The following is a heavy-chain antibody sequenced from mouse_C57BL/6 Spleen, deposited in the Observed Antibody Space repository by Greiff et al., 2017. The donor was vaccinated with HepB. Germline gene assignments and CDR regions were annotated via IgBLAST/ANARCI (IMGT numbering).Heavy chain of an antibody. CDR2: IWSGGST. CDR3: ARGGYGNYAAYYAMDY. V-gene: IGHV2-2*01. D-gene: IGHD2-1*01. Sequence: VQLQQSGPGLVQPSQSLSITCTVSGFSLNSYGVHWVRQSPGKGLEWLGVIWSGGSTDYNAACRSRLSISKDNSKSQDFFKMNSLQADDTAIYYCARGGYGNYAAYYAMDYWGQGASVTVSS. J-gene: IGHJ4*01. CDR1: GFSLNSYG.